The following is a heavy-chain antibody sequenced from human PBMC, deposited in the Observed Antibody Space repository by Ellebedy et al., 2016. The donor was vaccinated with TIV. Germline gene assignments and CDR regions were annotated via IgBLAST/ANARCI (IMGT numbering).Heavy chain of an antibody. V-gene: IGHV3-66*01. CDR1: GFTVSSNY. CDR3: AGGPNRGG. Sequence: GESLKISCAASGFTVSSNYMSWVRPAPGKGLEWVSLIYSGGGTYYADSVKGRFTISRDNSKNTLYLQMNSLRAEDTAVYYCAGGPNRGGWGQGTLVTVSS. CDR2: IYSGGGT. J-gene: IGHJ4*02. D-gene: IGHD7-27*01.